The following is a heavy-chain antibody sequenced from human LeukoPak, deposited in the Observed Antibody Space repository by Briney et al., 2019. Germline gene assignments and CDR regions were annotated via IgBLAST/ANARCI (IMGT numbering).Heavy chain of an antibody. V-gene: IGHV4-34*01. CDR1: GFTFSSYS. CDR3: ARLKPDSAFDI. D-gene: IGHD1-14*01. Sequence: SGGSLRLSCAASGFTFSSYSMNWVRQAPGKGLEWIGEINHSGSTNYNPSLKSRVTISVDTSKNQFSLKLSSVTAADTAVYYCARLKPDSAFDIWGQGTMVTVSS. J-gene: IGHJ3*02. CDR2: INHSGST.